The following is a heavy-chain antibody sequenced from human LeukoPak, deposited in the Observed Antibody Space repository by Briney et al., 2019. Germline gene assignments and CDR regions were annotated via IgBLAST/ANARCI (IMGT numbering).Heavy chain of an antibody. J-gene: IGHJ6*02. CDR2: ISGSGGST. CDR1: GFTFSSYA. Sequence: LPGGSLRLSCAASGFTFSSYAMSWVRQAPGEGLEWVSAISGSGGSTYYADSVKGRFTISRDNSKNTLYLQMNSLRAEDTAVYYCAKAQEPYYYYGMDVWGQGTTVTVSS. D-gene: IGHD1-14*01. V-gene: IGHV3-23*01. CDR3: AKAQEPYYYYGMDV.